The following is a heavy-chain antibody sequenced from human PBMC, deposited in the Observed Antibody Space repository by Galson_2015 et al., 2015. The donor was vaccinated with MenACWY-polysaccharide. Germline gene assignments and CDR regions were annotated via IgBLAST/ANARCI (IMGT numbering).Heavy chain of an antibody. CDR1: GFTFSDYY. Sequence: SLRLSCAASGFTFSDYYMSWIRQAPGKGLEWVSYISSSGSTIYYADSVKGRFTISRDNAKNSLYLQMNSLRAEDTAVYYCAREDYYDRPYYYYGMDVWGQGTTVTVSS. V-gene: IGHV3-11*01. D-gene: IGHD3-22*01. J-gene: IGHJ6*02. CDR2: ISSSGSTI. CDR3: AREDYYDRPYYYYGMDV.